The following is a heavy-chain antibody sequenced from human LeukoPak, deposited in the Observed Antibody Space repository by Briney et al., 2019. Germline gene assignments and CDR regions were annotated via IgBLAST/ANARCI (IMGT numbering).Heavy chain of an antibody. CDR2: INPNSGGT. CDR1: GYTXTGYY. Sequence: ASVKVSCKASGYTXTGYYMHGVRQAPGQGLEWMGWINPNSGGTNYAQKFQGRVTMTRDTSISTAYMELSRLRSDDTAVYYCASSVYDILTGYSWFDPWGQGSLVTVSS. J-gene: IGHJ5*02. V-gene: IGHV1-2*02. CDR3: ASSVYDILTGYSWFDP. D-gene: IGHD3-9*01.